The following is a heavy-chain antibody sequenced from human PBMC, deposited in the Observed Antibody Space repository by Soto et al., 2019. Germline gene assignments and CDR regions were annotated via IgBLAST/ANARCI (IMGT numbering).Heavy chain of an antibody. V-gene: IGHV4-34*01. CDR3: ARSVKFGGSWPFYYYYGMDV. D-gene: IGHD2-15*01. CDR1: GGSFSGYY. J-gene: IGHJ6*02. Sequence: QVQLQQWGAGLLKPSETLSLTCAVYGGSFSGYYWSWIRQPPGKGLEWIGEINHSGSTNYYPSLKSRVTISVDTSKNQFSLKLSSVTAADTALYYCARSVKFGGSWPFYYYYGMDVWGQGTTVTVSS. CDR2: INHSGST.